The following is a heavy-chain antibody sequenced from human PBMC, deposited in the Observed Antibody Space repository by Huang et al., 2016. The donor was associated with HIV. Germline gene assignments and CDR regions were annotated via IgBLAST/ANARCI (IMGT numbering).Heavy chain of an antibody. CDR3: ARAYCGGDCYPGVTYRNGMDV. V-gene: IGHV3-21*01. Sequence: QLVESGGGLVRPGGSLRISCATSGFSFGRYNMNWVRQAPGKGLEGGSSIRCSSNYRGYADSVKGRFTISRDNVKKSLYLQMHSLRADDTAVYYCARAYCGGDCYPGVTYRNGMDVWGQGTTVTVSS. D-gene: IGHD2-21*02. CDR2: IRCSSNYR. J-gene: IGHJ6*02. CDR1: GFSFGRYN.